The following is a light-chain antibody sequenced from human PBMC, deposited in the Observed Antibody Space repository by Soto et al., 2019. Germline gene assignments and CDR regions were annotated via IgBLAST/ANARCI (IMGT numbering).Light chain of an antibody. J-gene: IGKJ4*01. Sequence: DIQMTQSPSSLSAFVGDSVTITCHASQRISTFLNWYHQKPGKAPKLLIYSASYLQSGVPSNFSGSGSGTDFTLIIVTLQPEDFGTYFCQQSYRLPLTFGGGTKVEF. CDR3: QQSYRLPLT. CDR2: SAS. V-gene: IGKV1-39*01. CDR1: QRISTF.